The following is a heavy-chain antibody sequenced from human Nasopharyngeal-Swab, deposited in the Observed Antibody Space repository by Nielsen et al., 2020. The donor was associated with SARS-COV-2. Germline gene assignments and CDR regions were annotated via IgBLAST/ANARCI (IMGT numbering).Heavy chain of an antibody. Sequence: GESLKISCAASGFTFSIYAMHWVRQAPGKGLEWVAVISYDGSNKYYADSVKGRFTISRDNAKNSLYLQMNSLRAEDTAVYYCASGGYGDYDAYYYGMDVWGQGTTVTVSS. CDR1: GFTFSIYA. J-gene: IGHJ6*02. CDR2: ISYDGSNK. CDR3: ASGGYGDYDAYYYGMDV. D-gene: IGHD4-17*01. V-gene: IGHV3-30*04.